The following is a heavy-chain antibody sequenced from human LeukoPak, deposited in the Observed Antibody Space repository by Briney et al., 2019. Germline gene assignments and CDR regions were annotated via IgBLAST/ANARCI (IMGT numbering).Heavy chain of an antibody. J-gene: IGHJ6*03. V-gene: IGHV4-59*01. CDR2: IYYSGST. CDR1: GGSISSYY. Sequence: SETLSLTCTVSGGSISSYYWSWIRQPPGKGLEWIGYIYYSGSTNYSPSLKSRVTISVDTSKNQFSLKLSSVTAADTAVYYCARLDPISYYMDVWGKGTTVTISS. CDR3: ARLDPISYYMDV.